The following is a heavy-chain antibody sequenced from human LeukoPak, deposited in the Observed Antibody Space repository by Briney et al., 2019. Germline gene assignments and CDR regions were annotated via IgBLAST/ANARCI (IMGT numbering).Heavy chain of an antibody. CDR1: GYTFTSYA. V-gene: IGHV1-69*13. Sequence: SVKVSCKASGYTFTSYAISWVRQAPGQGLEWMGGIIPIFGTANYAQKFQGRVTITADESTSTAYMELSSLRSEDTAVYYRARDFCSTSCNLGYWGQGTLVTVSS. J-gene: IGHJ4*02. D-gene: IGHD2-2*01. CDR3: ARDFCSTSCNLGY. CDR2: IIPIFGTA.